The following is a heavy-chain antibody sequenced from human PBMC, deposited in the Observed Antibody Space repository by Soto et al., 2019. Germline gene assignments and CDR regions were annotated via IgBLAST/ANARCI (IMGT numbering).Heavy chain of an antibody. D-gene: IGHD3-10*02. CDR1: GYSFTSYW. Sequence: GESLKISCKGSGYSFTSYWIGWVRQMPGKGLEWMGIIYPGDSDTRYSPSFQGQVTISADKSISTAYLQWSSLKASDTAMYYCARSVFGESYYYYGMDVWGQGTTVTVSS. J-gene: IGHJ6*02. V-gene: IGHV5-51*01. CDR2: IYPGDSDT. CDR3: ARSVFGESYYYYGMDV.